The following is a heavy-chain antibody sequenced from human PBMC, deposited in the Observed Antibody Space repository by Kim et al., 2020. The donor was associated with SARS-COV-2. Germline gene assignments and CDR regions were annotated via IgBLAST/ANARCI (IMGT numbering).Heavy chain of an antibody. J-gene: IGHJ6*02. CDR3: ARDGRGSSWYNFDYYYYGMDV. V-gene: IGHV4-31*03. CDR2: IYYSGST. CDR1: GGSISSGGYY. D-gene: IGHD6-13*01. Sequence: SETLSLTCTVSGGSISSGGYYWSWIRQHPGKGLEWIGYIYYSGSTYYNPSLKSRVTISVDTSKNQFSLKLSSVTAADTAVYYCARDGRGSSWYNFDYYYYGMDVWGQGTTVTVSS.